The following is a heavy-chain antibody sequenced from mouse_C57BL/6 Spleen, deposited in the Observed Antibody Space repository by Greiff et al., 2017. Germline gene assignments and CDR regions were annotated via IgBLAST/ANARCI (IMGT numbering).Heavy chain of an antibody. CDR1: GYTFTSYW. V-gene: IGHV1-69*01. CDR2: IDPSDSYT. CDR3: ASQGAY. Sequence: VQLQQPGAELVMPGASVKLSCKASGYTFTSYWMHWVKQRPGQGLEWIGEIDPSDSYTNYNQKFKGKSTLTVDKSSSTAYMQLSSLTSDDSAVYYCASQGAYWGQGTLVTVSA. J-gene: IGHJ3*01. D-gene: IGHD6-1*01.